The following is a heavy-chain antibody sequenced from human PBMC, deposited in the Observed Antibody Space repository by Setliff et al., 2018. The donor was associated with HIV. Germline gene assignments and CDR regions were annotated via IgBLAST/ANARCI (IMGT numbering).Heavy chain of an antibody. CDR3: VRATSPRPMVRGGRLDP. Sequence: LETLSLTCAVSGYSISSSNWWGWIRQPPGKGLAWIGYIYYIGSTHYNPSLESRVTISVDTSKNQFSLKLSSVTAADTAVYYCVRATSPRPMVRGGRLDPWGQGTLVTVSS. CDR2: IYYIGST. CDR1: GYSISSSNW. V-gene: IGHV4-28*03. D-gene: IGHD3-10*01. J-gene: IGHJ5*02.